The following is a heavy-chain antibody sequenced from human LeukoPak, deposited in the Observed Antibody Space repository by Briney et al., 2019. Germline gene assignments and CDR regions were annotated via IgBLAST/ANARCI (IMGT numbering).Heavy chain of an antibody. CDR3: ARAPEWELLQYVDY. J-gene: IGHJ4*02. D-gene: IGHD1-26*01. V-gene: IGHV4-4*07. Sequence: SETLSLTCTVSGGSISSYYWSWIRQPAGKGLEWIGRIYPSGSTNYNPSLKSRVTMTVNTSKNQFSLKLSSVTAADTAVYYCARAPEWELLQYVDYWGQGTLVTVSS. CDR1: GGSISSYY. CDR2: IYPSGST.